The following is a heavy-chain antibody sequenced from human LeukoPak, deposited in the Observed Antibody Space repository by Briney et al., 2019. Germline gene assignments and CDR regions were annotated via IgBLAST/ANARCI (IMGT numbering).Heavy chain of an antibody. V-gene: IGHV4-34*01. J-gene: IGHJ6*02. Sequence: SETLALTCAVHGGSFSGYYWSWIRQPPGKGLEWIGEINHSGSTNYNPSLKSRVTISVDTSKNQFSLKLSSVTDADTAVYYCASLCGGDCYSLSTDYYYDGMDVWGQGTTVTVSS. CDR1: GGSFSGYY. CDR2: INHSGST. D-gene: IGHD2-21*02. CDR3: ASLCGGDCYSLSTDYYYDGMDV.